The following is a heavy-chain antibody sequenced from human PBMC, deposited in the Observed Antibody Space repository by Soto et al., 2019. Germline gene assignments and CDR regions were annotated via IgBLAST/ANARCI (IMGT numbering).Heavy chain of an antibody. CDR3: ARESEDLTSNFDY. Sequence: GGSLRLSCAASGFTFTRYSMNWVRQAPGKWLEWVSSISSTTNYIYYGDSMKGPFTICRDNAKNSLYLEMNSLRAEDTAVYYCARESEDLTSNFDYWGQGTLVTVSS. CDR2: ISSTTNYI. J-gene: IGHJ4*02. V-gene: IGHV3-21*06. CDR1: GFTFTRYS.